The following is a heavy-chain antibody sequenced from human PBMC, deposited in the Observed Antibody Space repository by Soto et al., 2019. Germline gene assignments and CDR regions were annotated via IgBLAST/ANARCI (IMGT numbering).Heavy chain of an antibody. J-gene: IGHJ4*02. D-gene: IGHD2-8*01. CDR2: ISGSGGST. V-gene: IGHV3-23*01. CDR1: GFTFSSYA. Sequence: GGSLRLSCAASGFTFSSYAMSWVRQAPGKGLEWVSAISGSGGSTYYADSVKGRFTISRDNSKNTLYLQMNSLRAEDTAVYYCAKHIVLMVYALDFDYWGQGTLVTVSS. CDR3: AKHIVLMVYALDFDY.